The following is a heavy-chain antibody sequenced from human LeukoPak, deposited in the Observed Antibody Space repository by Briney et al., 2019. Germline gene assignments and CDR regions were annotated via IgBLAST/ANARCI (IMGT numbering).Heavy chain of an antibody. V-gene: IGHV4-61*01. CDR2: IYNNGST. CDR3: ARDAGYYYDSRGYYYEGPGFFDY. D-gene: IGHD3-22*01. Sequence: KPSETLSLTCSVSGDSVTGGLYYWSWIRQPPGKGPEWIGYIYNNGSTNSSPSLKSRVTISLDTSMNQFSLKLSSVTAADTAVYYCARDAGYYYDSRGYYYEGPGFFDYWGQGTLVAVSS. J-gene: IGHJ4*02. CDR1: GDSVTGGLYY.